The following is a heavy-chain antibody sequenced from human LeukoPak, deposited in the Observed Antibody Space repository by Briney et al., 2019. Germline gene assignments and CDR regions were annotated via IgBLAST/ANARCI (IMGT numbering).Heavy chain of an antibody. Sequence: PGGSLRLSCAASGFTFSTYWMSWVRQAPGKGLEWVSVIYSGGNTYYADSVKGRFTISRDNSKTTLYLQMNSLRAEDTAVYYCAKDVPAAYFDYWGRGTLVTVSS. CDR3: AKDVPAAYFDY. D-gene: IGHD2-2*01. J-gene: IGHJ4*02. V-gene: IGHV3-66*01. CDR1: GFTFSTYW. CDR2: IYSGGNT.